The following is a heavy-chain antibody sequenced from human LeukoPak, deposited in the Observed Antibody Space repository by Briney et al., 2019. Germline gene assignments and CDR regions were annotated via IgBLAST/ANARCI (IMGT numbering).Heavy chain of an antibody. D-gene: IGHD3-16*02. J-gene: IGHJ4*02. V-gene: IGHV1-18*01. CDR2: ISANSGKT. Sequence: EASVKVSCKASGYTFTDNGISWVRQAPGEGLEWMGWISANSGKTNYAQRFQGRVTMTRETSWSTVYMELRSLRSDDTAVYFCARDKNYRFDYWGQGTLVSVTS. CDR3: ARDKNYRFDY. CDR1: GYTFTDNG.